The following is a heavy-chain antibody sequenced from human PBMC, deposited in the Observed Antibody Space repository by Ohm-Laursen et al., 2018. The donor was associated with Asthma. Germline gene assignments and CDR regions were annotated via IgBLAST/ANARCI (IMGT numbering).Heavy chain of an antibody. CDR3: ARDVMEWYLPAFDF. CDR1: GFTFRSYA. D-gene: IGHD3-3*01. Sequence: SLRLSCTASGFTFRSYAMHWVRQAPGKGLEWVAVGGSYYDGGLKYYADSVNGRFTVSRDDSKNTLYLQMNSLRPDDTAVYYCARDVMEWYLPAFDFWGQGAQVTVSS. CDR2: GGSYYDGGLK. V-gene: IGHV3-30-3*01. J-gene: IGHJ4*02.